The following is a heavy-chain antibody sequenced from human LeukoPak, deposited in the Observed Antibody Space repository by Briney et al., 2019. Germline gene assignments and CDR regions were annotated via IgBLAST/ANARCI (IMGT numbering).Heavy chain of an antibody. D-gene: IGHD4-17*01. CDR2: IYSGGNT. V-gene: IGHV3-53*01. CDR3: ARLGYGDYYLGY. CDR1: GFTVSSNH. J-gene: IGHJ4*02. Sequence: GGSLRLSCAASGFTVSSNHMSWVRQAPGKGLEWVSVIYSGGNTYYADSVKGRFTISRDNSKNTLYLQMNSLRAEDTAVYFCARLGYGDYYLGYWGQGTLVTVSS.